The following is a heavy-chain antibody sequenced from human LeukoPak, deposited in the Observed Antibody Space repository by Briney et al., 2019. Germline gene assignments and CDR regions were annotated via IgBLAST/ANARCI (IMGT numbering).Heavy chain of an antibody. CDR2: INHSGST. J-gene: IGHJ4*02. Sequence: SETLSLTCAVYGGSFSGYYWSWIRQPPGKGLEWIGEINHSGSTNYNPSLKSRVTISVDTSKNQFSLKLSSVTAADTAVYYCARVMPRYSSSWYKTRTHFDYWGQGTLVTVSS. CDR3: ARVMPRYSSSWYKTRTHFDY. V-gene: IGHV4-34*01. D-gene: IGHD6-13*01. CDR1: GGSFSGYY.